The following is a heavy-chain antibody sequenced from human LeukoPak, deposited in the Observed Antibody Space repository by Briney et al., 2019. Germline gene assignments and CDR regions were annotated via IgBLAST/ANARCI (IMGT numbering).Heavy chain of an antibody. CDR1: GFTFSSYE. CDR2: ISSSGSTI. J-gene: IGHJ6*02. Sequence: GGSLRLSCAASGFTFSSYEINWVRQAPGKGLEWVSYISSSGSTIYYADSVKGRFTISRDNAKNSLYLQMNSLRAEDTAVYYCARQSGYYTGGMDVWGQGTTVTVSS. D-gene: IGHD3-3*01. V-gene: IGHV3-48*03. CDR3: ARQSGYYTGGMDV.